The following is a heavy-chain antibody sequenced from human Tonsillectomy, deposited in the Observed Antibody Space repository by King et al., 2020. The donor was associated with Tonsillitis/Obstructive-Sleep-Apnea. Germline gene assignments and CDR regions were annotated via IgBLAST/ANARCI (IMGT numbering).Heavy chain of an antibody. CDR3: IYGSGSYPYFDY. J-gene: IGHJ4*02. CDR1: GFTFSSYA. Sequence: VQLQESGGGLVQPGGSLRLSCAASGFTFSSYAMSWVRQAPGKGLEWVSAISGSGGSTYYADSVKGRFTISRDNSKKPPYLQMNSLRAEDTAVYYCIYGSGSYPYFDYWGQGTLVTVSS. CDR2: ISGSGGST. V-gene: IGHV3-23*01. D-gene: IGHD3-10*01.